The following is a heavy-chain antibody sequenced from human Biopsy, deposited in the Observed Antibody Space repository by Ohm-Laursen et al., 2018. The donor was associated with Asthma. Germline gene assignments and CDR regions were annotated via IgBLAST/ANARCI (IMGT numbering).Heavy chain of an antibody. CDR2: IYSGGTS. J-gene: IGHJ4*02. CDR3: ARGDSSNWSHYYFDY. D-gene: IGHD3-22*01. V-gene: IGHV3-53*01. CDR1: RFTYE. Sequence: SLRLSCADSRFTYEMQWVRQAPGKGLEWVAVIYSGGTSHTADSVRGRFTISRDYSKNTLYLQMHSLRAEDTAVYYCARGDSSNWSHYYFDYWGQGTLVTVSS.